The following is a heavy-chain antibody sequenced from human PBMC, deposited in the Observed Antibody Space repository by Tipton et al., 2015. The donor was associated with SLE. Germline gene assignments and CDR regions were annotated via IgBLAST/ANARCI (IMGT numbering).Heavy chain of an antibody. CDR3: AREGSYGPPDY. D-gene: IGHD5-18*01. V-gene: IGHV4-30-4*01. CDR1: GASIGSGDYY. CDR2: IYDGGKT. Sequence: TLSLTCSVSGASIGSGDYYWTWIRQPPGKGLEWIGYIYDGGKTYYDPSLNSRLTMSVDTPKNQFSLKLSSVTAADTAVYYCAREGSYGPPDYWGQGTLVTVSS. J-gene: IGHJ4*02.